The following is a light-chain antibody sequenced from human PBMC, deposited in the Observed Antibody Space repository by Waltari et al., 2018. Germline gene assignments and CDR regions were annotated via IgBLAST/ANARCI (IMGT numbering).Light chain of an antibody. Sequence: EIALTQSPITLSVSPGERATLSCRASQSVNSNLAWYQQKPGQAPRLLIYGASTRATDIPARISGSGSGTEFTLTINSLQSEDFAVYYCHQYNKWPFTFGPGTKVDIK. CDR1: QSVNSN. J-gene: IGKJ3*01. CDR3: HQYNKWPFT. V-gene: IGKV3-15*01. CDR2: GAS.